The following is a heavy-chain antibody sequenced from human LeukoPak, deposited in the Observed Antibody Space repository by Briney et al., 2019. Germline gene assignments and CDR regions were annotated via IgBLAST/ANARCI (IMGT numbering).Heavy chain of an antibody. J-gene: IGHJ4*02. CDR3: ARSPRRVPFYSADGGGDY. CDR2: INHSGST. V-gene: IGHV4-34*01. CDR1: GGSFSGYC. D-gene: IGHD4-23*01. Sequence: SETLSLTCAVYGGSFSGYCWSWIRQPPGKGLEWIGEINHSGSTNYNPSLKSRVTISVDTSKNQFSLKLSSVTAADTAVYYCARSPRRVPFYSADGGGDYWGQGTLVTVSS.